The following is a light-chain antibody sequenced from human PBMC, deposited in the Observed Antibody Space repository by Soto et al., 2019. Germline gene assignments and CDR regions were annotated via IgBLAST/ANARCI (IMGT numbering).Light chain of an antibody. CDR2: GAS. J-gene: IGKJ1*01. Sequence: EIVLTQSPGTLSLSPGERATLSCRASQSVSSSYLAWYQQKPGQAPRLLIYGASSRATGIPDRFSGSGSGTDFTLTISRLEPEDFAVYYCQQDSNWPLTFGQGTKGDIK. CDR3: QQDSNWPLT. CDR1: QSVSSSY. V-gene: IGKV3D-20*02.